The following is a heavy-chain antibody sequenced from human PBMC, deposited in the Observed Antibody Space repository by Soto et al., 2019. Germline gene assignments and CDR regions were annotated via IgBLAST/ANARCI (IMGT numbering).Heavy chain of an antibody. CDR1: GFTFSSYG. CDR2: ISYDGSNK. D-gene: IGHD2-15*01. V-gene: IGHV3-30*18. CDR3: AKVVAYYYGMDV. Sequence: QVPLVESGGGVVQPGRSLRLSCAASGFTFSSYGIHWVRQVPGKGLEWVAVISYDGSNKYYADSVKGRFTISRDNSKNTLYLQMNSLRAEDTAVYYCAKVVAYYYGMDVWGQGTTVTVSS. J-gene: IGHJ6*02.